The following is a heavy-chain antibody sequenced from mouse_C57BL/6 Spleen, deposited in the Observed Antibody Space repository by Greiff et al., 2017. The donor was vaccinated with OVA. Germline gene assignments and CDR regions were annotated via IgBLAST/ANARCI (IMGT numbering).Heavy chain of an antibody. J-gene: IGHJ4*01. CDR2: IWSDGST. D-gene: IGHD2-2*01. CDR3: ARQWLTYYYAMDY. V-gene: IGHV2-6-1*01. CDR1: GFSLTSYG. Sequence: QVQLKESGPGLVAPSQSLSITCTVSGFSLTSYGVHWVRQPPGKGLEWLVVIWSDGSTTYNSARKSRLSISKDNSKSQVFLKMNSLQTDDTAMYYCARQWLTYYYAMDYWGQGTSVTVSS.